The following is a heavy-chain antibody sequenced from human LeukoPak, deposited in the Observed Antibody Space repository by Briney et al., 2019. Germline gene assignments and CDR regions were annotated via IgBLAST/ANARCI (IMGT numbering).Heavy chain of an antibody. Sequence: ASVTVSCKVSGYTLTELSMHWVRQAPGKGLEWMGGFDPEDGETIYAQKFQGRVTMTEDTSTDTAYMELSSLRSEDTAVYYCARDHCSSTSCFDWYFDLWGRGTLVTVSS. D-gene: IGHD2-2*01. CDR2: FDPEDGET. V-gene: IGHV1-24*01. J-gene: IGHJ2*01. CDR1: GYTLTELS. CDR3: ARDHCSSTSCFDWYFDL.